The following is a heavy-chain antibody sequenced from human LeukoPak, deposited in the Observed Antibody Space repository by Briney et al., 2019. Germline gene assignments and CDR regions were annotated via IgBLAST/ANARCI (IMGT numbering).Heavy chain of an antibody. V-gene: IGHV3-23*01. CDR1: GFTFSSYA. J-gene: IGHJ4*02. CDR3: AKDKSTVGTTTLDY. Sequence: GGSLRLSCAASGFTFSSYAMSWVRQAPGKGLEWASAISGSGGSTYYADSVKGRFTISRDNSKNTLYLQMNSLRAEDTAVYYCAKDKSTVGTTTLDYWGQGTLVTVSS. D-gene: IGHD1-26*01. CDR2: ISGSGGST.